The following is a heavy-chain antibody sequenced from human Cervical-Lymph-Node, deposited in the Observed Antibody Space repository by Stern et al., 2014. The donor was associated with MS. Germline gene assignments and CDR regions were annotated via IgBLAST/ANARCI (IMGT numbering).Heavy chain of an antibody. CDR2: VYYSGIT. Sequence: QVQLQESGPGLVKPSETLSLTCTVSGGSITNRDYWGWIRQSPGKGLEWIGSVYYSGITYYRQSLKSRATISIDTSRQQFFLRLTSVTATDTAVYFCARGVTAVTNYVPNWCFDLWGRGTLVTVSS. J-gene: IGHJ2*01. D-gene: IGHD4-11*01. CDR1: GGSITNRDY. CDR3: ARGVTAVTNYVPNWCFDL. V-gene: IGHV4-39*02.